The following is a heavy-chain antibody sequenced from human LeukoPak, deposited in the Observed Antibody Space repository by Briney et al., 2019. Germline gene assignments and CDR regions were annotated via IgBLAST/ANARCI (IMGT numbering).Heavy chain of an antibody. CDR2: IKQDGSEK. V-gene: IGHV3-7*01. CDR1: GFTSSSYW. D-gene: IGHD6-19*01. J-gene: IGHJ4*02. Sequence: GGSLRLSCAASGFTSSSYWMSWVRQAPGKGLEWVANIKQDGSEKYYVDSVKGRFTIPRDNAKNSLYLQMNSLRAEDTAVYYCERDGGSSGWYEFDYWGQGTLVTVSS. CDR3: ERDGGSSGWYEFDY.